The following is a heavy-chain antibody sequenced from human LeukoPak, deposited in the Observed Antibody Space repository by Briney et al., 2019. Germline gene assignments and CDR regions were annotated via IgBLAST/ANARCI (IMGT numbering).Heavy chain of an antibody. Sequence: GGSLRLSCAVSGFIVSDYYMYWVRQAPGKSPEWVSVIYTGGRTLYADSVRGRATISRDSPKNTLYLQMDSLRAEDTAVYYCARDSSDFGDALDIRGQGTMVTVSS. CDR2: IYTGGRT. V-gene: IGHV3-53*01. J-gene: IGHJ3*02. D-gene: IGHD3-3*01. CDR1: GFIVSDYY. CDR3: ARDSSDFGDALDI.